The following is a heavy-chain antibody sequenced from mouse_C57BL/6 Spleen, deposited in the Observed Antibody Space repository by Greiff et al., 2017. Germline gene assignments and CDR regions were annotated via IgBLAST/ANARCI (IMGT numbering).Heavy chain of an antibody. Sequence: VKLQQPDAELVKPGASVKISCKVSGYTFTDHTIHWMKQRPEQGLAWIGNIYPRDGSTKYNEKIKGKATLTADKSSSTAYMQLNILTSEDSAVYFCARDGTGPYYYAMDYWGQGTSVTVSS. J-gene: IGHJ4*01. V-gene: IGHV1-78*01. CDR3: ARDGTGPYYYAMDY. CDR2: IYPRDGST. D-gene: IGHD4-1*01. CDR1: GYTFTDHT.